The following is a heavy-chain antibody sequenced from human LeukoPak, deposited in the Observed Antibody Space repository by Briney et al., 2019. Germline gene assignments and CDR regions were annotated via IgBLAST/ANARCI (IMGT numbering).Heavy chain of an antibody. J-gene: IGHJ4*02. D-gene: IGHD1-20*01. CDR3: ASSGITGTGFDY. V-gene: IGHV3-21*01. Sequence: PGGSLRLSCAASGFTFSSYSMNWVRQAPGKGLEWVSSISSSSSYIYYADSVKGRFTISRDNAKNSLYLQMNSLRAGDTAVYYCASSGITGTGFDYWGQGTLVTVSS. CDR2: ISSSSSYI. CDR1: GFTFSSYS.